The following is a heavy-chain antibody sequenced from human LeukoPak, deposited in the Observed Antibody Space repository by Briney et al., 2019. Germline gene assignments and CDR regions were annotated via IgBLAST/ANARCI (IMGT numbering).Heavy chain of an antibody. J-gene: IGHJ4*02. CDR3: AKEEYEYSGYDAFDY. D-gene: IGHD5-12*01. CDR1: GFTFSSYG. V-gene: IGHV3-30*18. CDR2: ISYDGSNK. Sequence: GGSLRLSCAASGFTFSSYGMHWVRQAPGKGLEWVAVISYDGSNKYYADSVKGRFTISRDNSKNTLYLQMNSLRAEDTAVYYCAKEEYEYSGYDAFDYWGQGTLVTASS.